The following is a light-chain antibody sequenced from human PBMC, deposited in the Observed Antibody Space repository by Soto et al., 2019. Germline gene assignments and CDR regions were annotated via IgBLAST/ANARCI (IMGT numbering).Light chain of an antibody. Sequence: QSVLTQPPSASGTPGQRVTISCSGSDSNIGRNYVYWYQQLPGTAPKILIYRNNQRPSGVPDRFSGSKSGTSASLAISGLRSEDEADYYCAAWDDSPSGGGVFGGGTKLTVL. CDR1: DSNIGRNY. CDR3: AAWDDSPSGGGV. CDR2: RNN. J-gene: IGLJ3*02. V-gene: IGLV1-47*01.